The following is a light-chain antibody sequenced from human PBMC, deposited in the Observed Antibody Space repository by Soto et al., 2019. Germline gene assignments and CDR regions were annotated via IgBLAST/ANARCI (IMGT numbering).Light chain of an antibody. Sequence: DIQMTQSPSSLSASVGDRVTITCRASQGISNYLAWYQQKPGKVPKLLIYAASTLQSGVPSRFSGSGSGTDFTLTISSLQPEDVATYYCQRHNSAPPVSVGPGTKVDLK. CDR1: QGISNY. V-gene: IGKV1-27*01. CDR3: QRHNSAPPVS. J-gene: IGKJ3*01. CDR2: AAS.